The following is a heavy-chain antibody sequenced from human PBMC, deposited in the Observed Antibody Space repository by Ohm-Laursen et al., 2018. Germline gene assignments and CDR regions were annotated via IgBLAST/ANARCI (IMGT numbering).Heavy chain of an antibody. CDR3: AREDPYSNYYYGMDV. J-gene: IGHJ6*02. CDR1: GYTFTGYY. Sequence: SVKVSCKASGYTFTGYYMHWVRQAPGQGLEWMGWINPNSGGTNYAQKFQGRVTMTRDTSISTAYMELSRLRSDDTAVYYCAREDPYSNYYYGMDVWGQGTTVTVSS. D-gene: IGHD4-11*01. CDR2: INPNSGGT. V-gene: IGHV1-2*02.